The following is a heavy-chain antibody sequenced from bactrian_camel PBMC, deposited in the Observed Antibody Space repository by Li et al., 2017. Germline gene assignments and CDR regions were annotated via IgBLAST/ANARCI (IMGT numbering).Heavy chain of an antibody. CDR3: ATDPRPSVAGCIATLLEFEYLY. Sequence: HVQLVESGGGSVQAGESLRLSCVVSGYRYSTYCMGWFRQVPGNEREPLASIDSDGRTSVADSVKGRFTISQDVAKNTLYLEMKGLKTEDTGMYFCATDPRPSVAGCIATLLEFEYLYWGQGTQVTVS. D-gene: IGHD4*01. V-gene: IGHV3S53*01. CDR2: IDSDGRT. CDR1: GYRYSTYC. J-gene: IGHJ4*01.